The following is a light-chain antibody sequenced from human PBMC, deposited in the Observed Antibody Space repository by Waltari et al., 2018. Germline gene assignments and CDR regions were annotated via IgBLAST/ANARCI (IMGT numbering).Light chain of an antibody. V-gene: IGLV2-14*03. CDR3: TSKTTSNTLV. CDR2: DVA. CDR1: TSDVGGYDY. Sequence: QSALTQPGSVSGAPGQSITIPCTGTTSDVGGYDYVSWYQHYPGEAPNLILYDVANRPSGVAKRFSGSKSGSTASLTISGLQAEDEALYYCTSKTTSNTLVFGGGTKVTVL. J-gene: IGLJ3*02.